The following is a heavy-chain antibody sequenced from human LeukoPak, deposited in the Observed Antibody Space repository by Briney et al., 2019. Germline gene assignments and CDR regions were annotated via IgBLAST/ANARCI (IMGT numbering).Heavy chain of an antibody. CDR2: ISSRSNYR. D-gene: IGHD3-22*01. CDR3: ARSSSYYYESSGAPRVYDYYMDV. CDR1: GFTFSDYY. Sequence: GGSLRLSCAASGFTFSDYYMSWIRQAPGKGLEWVSSISSRSNYRYYADSVKGRFTISRDNAKNSMYLQMNSLRAEDTAVYYCARSSSYYYESSGAPRVYDYYMDVWGKGTTVTVSS. J-gene: IGHJ6*03. V-gene: IGHV3-11*06.